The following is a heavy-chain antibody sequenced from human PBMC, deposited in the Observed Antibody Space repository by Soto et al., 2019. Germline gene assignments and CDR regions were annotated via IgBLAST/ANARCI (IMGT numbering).Heavy chain of an antibody. CDR3: ARGGYNYTY. CDR1: GFTFGNYV. Sequence: GGSLRLSCTASGFTFGNYVMSWFRQAPGKGLEGLGFIRSKGYGGTTEYAASVKGRFTISRDDSKSIAYLQMNSLKTEDTAVYYCARGGYNYTYWGQGTLVTVSS. D-gene: IGHD5-18*01. CDR2: IRSKGYGGTT. V-gene: IGHV3-49*03. J-gene: IGHJ4*02.